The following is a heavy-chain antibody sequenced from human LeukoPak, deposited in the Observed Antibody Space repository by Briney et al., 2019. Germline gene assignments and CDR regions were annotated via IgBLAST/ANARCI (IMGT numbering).Heavy chain of an antibody. D-gene: IGHD2-2*01. CDR3: ARSDIVVAGQFDP. V-gene: IGHV1-2*02. J-gene: IGHJ5*02. CDR2: INPNSGGT. CDR1: GYTFTGYY. Sequence: ASVKLSCKAPGYTFTGYYMHWVRQAPVQGLEWMGWINPNSGGTNYAQKVHGRVTMTRDTSISTTYMELSRLRSDDTAVYYCARSDIVVAGQFDPWGQGTLVTVSS.